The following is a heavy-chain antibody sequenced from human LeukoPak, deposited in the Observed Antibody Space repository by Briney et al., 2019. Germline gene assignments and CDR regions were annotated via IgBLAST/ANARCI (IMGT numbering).Heavy chain of an antibody. Sequence: GGSLRLSCAASGFTFSSYWMSWVRQAPGKGLEWVANIKQDGSEKYYVDSVKGRFTISRDSAKNSLYLQMNSLRAEDTAVYYCARVRRLGELYYFDYWGQGTLVTVSS. CDR2: IKQDGSEK. D-gene: IGHD3-16*01. CDR3: ARVRRLGELYYFDY. V-gene: IGHV3-7*01. J-gene: IGHJ4*02. CDR1: GFTFSSYW.